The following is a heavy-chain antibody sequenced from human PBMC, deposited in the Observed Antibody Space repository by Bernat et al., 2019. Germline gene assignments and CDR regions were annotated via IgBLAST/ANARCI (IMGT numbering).Heavy chain of an antibody. CDR3: TTKYSYYMDV. V-gene: IGHV3-73*02. J-gene: IGHJ6*03. Sequence: EVQLVESGGGLVQPGGSLKLSCAASGFTFSGSAMHWVRQASGKGLEWVGRIRNKTNNYETAYGASVKGRFTISRDDSKNTAYLEMNTLKTEDTAVYYCTTKYSYYMDVWGKGTTVTVSS. CDR2: IRNKTNNYET. CDR1: GFTFSGSA.